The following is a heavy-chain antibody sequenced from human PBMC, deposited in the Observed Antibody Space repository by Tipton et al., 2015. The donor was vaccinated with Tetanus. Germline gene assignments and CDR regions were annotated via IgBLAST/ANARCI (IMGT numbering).Heavy chain of an antibody. CDR2: IYYSGST. V-gene: IGHV4-39*07. CDR3: ARTRYCSGGSCCFDY. CDR1: GGSISSSSYY. J-gene: IGHJ4*02. Sequence: TLSLTCTVSGGSISSSSYYWGWIRQPPGKGLEWIGSIYYSGSTYYNPSLKSRVTISVDTSKNQFSLKLSSVTAADTAVYYCARTRYCSGGSCCFDYWGQGTLVTVSS. D-gene: IGHD2-15*01.